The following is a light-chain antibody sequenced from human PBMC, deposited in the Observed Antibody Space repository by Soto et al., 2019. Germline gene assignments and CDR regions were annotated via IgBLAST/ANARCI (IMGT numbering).Light chain of an antibody. CDR3: SSYAGSNNYV. Sequence: ALTQPPSASGSPGQSVTISCTGTSSDVGGYNYVSWYQQHPGKAPKLMIYEVSKRPSGVPDRFSGSTSGNTASLTVSGLQAEDEADYYCSSYAGSNNYVFGTGTKVTVL. CDR2: EVS. CDR1: SSDVGGYNY. V-gene: IGLV2-8*01. J-gene: IGLJ1*01.